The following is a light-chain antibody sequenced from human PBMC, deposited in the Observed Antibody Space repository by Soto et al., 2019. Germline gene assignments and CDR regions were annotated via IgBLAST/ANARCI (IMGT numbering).Light chain of an antibody. J-gene: IGLJ3*02. Sequence: QSALTQPASVSGSPGQSITISCTGTSSDVGVYNYVSWYQQHPGKAPKLMIFEVTSRPSGVSNRFSGSKSGNTASLTISGLQAEDEVDYYCSSYISSSTSVFGGGTKMTVL. V-gene: IGLV2-14*01. CDR2: EVT. CDR1: SSDVGVYNY. CDR3: SSYISSSTSV.